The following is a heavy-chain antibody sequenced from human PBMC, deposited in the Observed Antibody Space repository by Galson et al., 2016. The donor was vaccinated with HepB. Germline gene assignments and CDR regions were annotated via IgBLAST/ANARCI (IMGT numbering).Heavy chain of an antibody. J-gene: IGHJ4*02. CDR1: GFTLSGYS. CDR3: ARLDDYTSSYDQ. CDR2: ISSSGNYK. V-gene: IGHV3-21*01. D-gene: IGHD5-24*01. Sequence: SLRLSCAASGFTLSGYSMNWVRQAPGKGLEWVSSISSSGNYKYQADSLKGRFTISRDNAKNSLYLQMNSLRAEDTAVYYCARLDDYTSSYDQWGRGTLVTVSS.